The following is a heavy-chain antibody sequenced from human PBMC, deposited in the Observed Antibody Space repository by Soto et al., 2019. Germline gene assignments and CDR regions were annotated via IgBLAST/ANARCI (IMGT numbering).Heavy chain of an antibody. J-gene: IGHJ6*02. CDR2: IIPIFGTA. CDR3: ARGLTYYYGSGSYYTNEKIYYYYGMDV. Sequence: SVKVSCKASGGTFSSYAISWVRQAPGQGLEWMGGIIPIFGTANYAQKFQGRVTITADESTSTAYMELSSLRSEDTAVYYCARGLTYYYGSGSYYTNEKIYYYYGMDVWGQGTTVTV. V-gene: IGHV1-69*13. D-gene: IGHD3-10*01. CDR1: GGTFSSYA.